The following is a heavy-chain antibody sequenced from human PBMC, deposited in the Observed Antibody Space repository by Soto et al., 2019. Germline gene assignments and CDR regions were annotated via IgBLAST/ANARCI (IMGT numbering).Heavy chain of an antibody. CDR2: VSGSGGST. CDR3: AKDGRGYCTNGVCSRYDY. Sequence: GGSLRLSCAASGFTFSSYAMIWVRQAPGKGLEWVSAVSGSGGSTYYADSVKGRFTISRDNSKNTLYLQMNSLRAEDTAVYYCAKDGRGYCTNGVCSRYDYWGQGTLVTVSS. J-gene: IGHJ4*02. D-gene: IGHD2-8*01. V-gene: IGHV3-23*01. CDR1: GFTFSSYA.